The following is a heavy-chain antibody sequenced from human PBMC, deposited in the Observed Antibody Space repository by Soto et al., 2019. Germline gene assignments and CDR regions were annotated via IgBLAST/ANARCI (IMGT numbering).Heavy chain of an antibody. CDR2: IYHNGKS. CDR1: GGSFSNYA. CDR3: ARGGYWRFDY. J-gene: IGHJ4*02. D-gene: IGHD3-22*01. V-gene: IGHV4-34*01. Sequence: QVQIQQWGGGLLKPSETLSLSCTVYGGSFSNYAWSWIHQPPGRGLEWIGEIYHNGKSDYNPSLKSRVTIAVDTSKNQFSLKLSSVIAADTAVYFCARGGYWRFDYWGQGALVTVSS.